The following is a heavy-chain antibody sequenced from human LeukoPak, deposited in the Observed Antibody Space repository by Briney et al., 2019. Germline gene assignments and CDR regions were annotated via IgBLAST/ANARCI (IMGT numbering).Heavy chain of an antibody. V-gene: IGHV4-61*02. CDR1: GGSISSGRYY. CDR2: IYTRGST. J-gene: IGHJ4*02. CDR3: ARSRTKAGTWGGYLDH. Sequence: PSETLSLTCNVSGGSISSGRYYWSWIRQPAGKGLEWIGRIYTRGSTNYNPSLKSRVTMSVDTSKNQFSLKLSSVTAADTAVYYCARSRTKAGTWGGYLDHWGQGTLVSVSS. D-gene: IGHD3-10*01.